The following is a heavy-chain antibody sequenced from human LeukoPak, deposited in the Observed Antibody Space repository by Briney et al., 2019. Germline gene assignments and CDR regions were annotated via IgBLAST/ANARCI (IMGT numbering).Heavy chain of an antibody. V-gene: IGHV3-48*03. J-gene: IGHJ4*02. CDR3: ARGPYSSNWYVDY. Sequence: GGSLRLSCAASGFTLSSYEMNWVRLAPGKGLEWISYISRTGNSIYYEDSVKGRFTISRDSAKNSLYLQMNSLRAEDTAVYYCARGPYSSNWYVDYWGQGTLVTDAS. D-gene: IGHD6-13*01. CDR1: GFTLSSYE. CDR2: ISRTGNSI.